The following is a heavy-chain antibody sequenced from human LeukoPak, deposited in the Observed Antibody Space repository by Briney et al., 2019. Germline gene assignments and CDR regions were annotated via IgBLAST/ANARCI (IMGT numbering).Heavy chain of an antibody. CDR2: ISAYNGNT. CDR1: GYTFTSYG. Sequence: GASVKVSCKASGYTFTSYGISWVRQAPGQGLEWMGWISAYNGNTNYAQKLQGRVTMTTDTSTSTAYMELRSLRSDGTAVYYCARGGAPKRERHSYYYYYYMDVWGKGTTVTVSS. V-gene: IGHV1-18*01. CDR3: ARGGAPKRERHSYYYYYYMDV. J-gene: IGHJ6*03. D-gene: IGHD5-12*01.